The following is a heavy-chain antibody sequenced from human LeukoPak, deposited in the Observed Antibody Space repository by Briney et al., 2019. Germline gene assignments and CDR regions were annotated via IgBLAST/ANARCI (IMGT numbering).Heavy chain of an antibody. Sequence: PGGSLRLSCAASGFTFSSYAMSWVRQAPGKGLEWVSYISSSGSTIYYADSVKGRFTISRDNAKNSLYLQMNSLRAEDTAVYYCARALSSSDHIDYWGQGTLVTVSS. CDR1: GFTFSSYA. D-gene: IGHD6-6*01. CDR2: ISSSGSTI. V-gene: IGHV3-48*04. CDR3: ARALSSSDHIDY. J-gene: IGHJ4*02.